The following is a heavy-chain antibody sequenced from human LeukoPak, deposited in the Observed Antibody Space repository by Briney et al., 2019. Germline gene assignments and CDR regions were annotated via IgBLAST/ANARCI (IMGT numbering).Heavy chain of an antibody. Sequence: GGSLRLSCAASGFTFDDYGMSWVRQAPGKGLEWVSGISWNSGSIGYADSVKGRFTISRDNAKNSLYLQMNSLRAEDTALYYCAKDTYSSPTTGNSPDYWGQGTLVTVSS. CDR2: ISWNSGSI. J-gene: IGHJ4*02. V-gene: IGHV3-9*01. D-gene: IGHD6-13*01. CDR3: AKDTYSSPTTGNSPDY. CDR1: GFTFDDYG.